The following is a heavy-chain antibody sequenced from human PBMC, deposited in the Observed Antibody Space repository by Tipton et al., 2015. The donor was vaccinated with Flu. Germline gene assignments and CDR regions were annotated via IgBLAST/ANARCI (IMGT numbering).Heavy chain of an antibody. Sequence: TLSLTCTVSGGSISSYYWSWIRQPPGKGLEWIGYIYYSGSTNYNPSLKSRVTISVDTSKNQFSLKLSSVTAADTAVYYCARSHSGYDAPFDYWGQGTLVTVSS. D-gene: IGHD5-12*01. J-gene: IGHJ4*02. CDR1: GGSISSYY. CDR2: IYYSGST. V-gene: IGHV4-59*08. CDR3: ARSHSGYDAPFDY.